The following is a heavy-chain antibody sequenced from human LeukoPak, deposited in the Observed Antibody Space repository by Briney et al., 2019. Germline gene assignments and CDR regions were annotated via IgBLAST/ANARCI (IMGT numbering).Heavy chain of an antibody. Sequence: KTSETLSLTCTVSGGSISSSSYYWGWIRQPPGKGLEWIGSIYYSGSTYYNPSLKSRITISVDTSKSQFSLKLSSVTAADTAVYYCARHSHGDYVEVVNAFDIWGQGTMVTVSS. V-gene: IGHV4-39*01. CDR1: GGSISSSSYY. CDR2: IYYSGST. J-gene: IGHJ3*02. CDR3: ARHSHGDYVEVVNAFDI. D-gene: IGHD4-17*01.